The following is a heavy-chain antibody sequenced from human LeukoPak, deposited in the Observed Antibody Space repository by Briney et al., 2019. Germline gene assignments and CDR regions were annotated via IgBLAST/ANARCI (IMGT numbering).Heavy chain of an antibody. J-gene: IGHJ4*02. Sequence: GGSLRLSCAASGFTFSSYSMNWVRQAPGKGLEWVSSISSSSSYIYYADSVKGRFTISRDNSKNTLYLQMNSLRAEDTAVYYCAKDLTYGDLIDTSYYFDYWGQGALVTVSS. V-gene: IGHV3-21*01. CDR3: AKDLTYGDLIDTSYYFDY. CDR1: GFTFSSYS. D-gene: IGHD4-17*01. CDR2: ISSSSSYI.